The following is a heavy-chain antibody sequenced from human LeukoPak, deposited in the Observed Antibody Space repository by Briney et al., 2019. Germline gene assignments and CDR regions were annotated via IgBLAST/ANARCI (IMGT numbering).Heavy chain of an antibody. V-gene: IGHV1-69*06. D-gene: IGHD2-15*01. CDR3: AGGRPRGYCSGGSCYHNFDY. CDR1: GATFISYA. Sequence: ASVKVSCKASGATFISYAMSWVRQAPGQGLEWMGGIIPIFGTANYAQKFQGRVTITADKSTSTAYMEVSSLRSEDTAVYYCAGGRPRGYCSGGSCYHNFDYWGQGTLVTVSS. CDR2: IIPIFGTA. J-gene: IGHJ4*02.